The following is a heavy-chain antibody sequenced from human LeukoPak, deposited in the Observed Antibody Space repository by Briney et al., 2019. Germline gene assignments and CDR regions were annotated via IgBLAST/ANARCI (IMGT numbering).Heavy chain of an antibody. V-gene: IGHV4-39*07. CDR3: ARAGSSSGHDYWYFDL. J-gene: IGHJ2*01. Sequence: SETLSFNCNDSGDTISCSSYYWCLIRQPPPNFLGWFGSIYYSGSTYYNPSLKSRVTISVDRSKNQFSLKLSSVTAADTAVYYCARAGSSSGHDYWYFDLWGRGTLVTVSS. CDR1: GDTISCSSYY. CDR2: IYYSGST. D-gene: IGHD6-6*01.